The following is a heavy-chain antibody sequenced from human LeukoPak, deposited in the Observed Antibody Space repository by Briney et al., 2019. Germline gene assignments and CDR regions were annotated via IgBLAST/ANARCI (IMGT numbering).Heavy chain of an antibody. D-gene: IGHD1-26*01. CDR1: GFTFSSYA. CDR2: ISGSGGST. CDR3: AKDGWGSYNFDY. Sequence: GGSLRLSCAASGFTFSSYAMSWVRQAPGKGLEWVSAISGSGGSTYYADSVKGRFTISRDNSKNTLHLQMNSLRAEDTAVYYCAKDGWGSYNFDYWGQGTLVTVSS. J-gene: IGHJ4*02. V-gene: IGHV3-23*01.